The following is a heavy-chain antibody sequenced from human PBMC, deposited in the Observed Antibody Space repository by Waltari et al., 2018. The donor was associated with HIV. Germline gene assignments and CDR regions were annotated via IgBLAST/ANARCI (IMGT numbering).Heavy chain of an antibody. CDR2: ISSTSNTI. J-gene: IGHJ6*02. D-gene: IGHD2-15*01. V-gene: IGHV3-48*04. CDR3: AKEVVALPHYYYYGLTS. CDR1: GFTFSSYR. Sequence: EVQLVESGGGLVQPGGSLRLSCEASGFTFSSYRLNWVRQAPGKGLEWVSYISSTSNTIYYADSVKGRFTVSRDNAKNSLSLQMNSLRAEDTAVYFCAKEVVALPHYYYYGLTSGAKGPRSPSP.